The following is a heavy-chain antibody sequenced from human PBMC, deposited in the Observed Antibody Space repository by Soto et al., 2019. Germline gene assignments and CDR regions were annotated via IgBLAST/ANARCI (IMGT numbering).Heavy chain of an antibody. CDR3: ARPRTSVWAYDI. CDR1: GFTFSSYW. Sequence: EVQLVESGGGLVQPGGSLRLSCAASGFTFSSYWMHWVRQSPGKGLVWVSRIKTDGSDTHYADSVRCRFTISRDNAKNTLYLQMNSLRDDDTAVYYCARPRTSVWAYDIWGQGTMVIVSS. V-gene: IGHV3-74*01. J-gene: IGHJ3*02. CDR2: IKTDGSDT.